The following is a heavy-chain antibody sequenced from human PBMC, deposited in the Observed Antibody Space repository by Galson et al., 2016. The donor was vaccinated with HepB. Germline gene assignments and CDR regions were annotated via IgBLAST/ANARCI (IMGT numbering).Heavy chain of an antibody. V-gene: IGHV3-74*01. D-gene: IGHD3-10*01. J-gene: IGHJ5*02. CDR3: ARDRGGSAGAFNWFDP. CDR1: GFTSSDYY. CDR2: INGDGTIT. Sequence: SLRLSCAVSGFTSSDYYMDWVRQAPGKGLVWVSRINGDGTITDYADSVKGRFTISRDNAENTLYLQMNRLRVEDTAVYYCARDRGGSAGAFNWFDPWGPGTLVTVSS.